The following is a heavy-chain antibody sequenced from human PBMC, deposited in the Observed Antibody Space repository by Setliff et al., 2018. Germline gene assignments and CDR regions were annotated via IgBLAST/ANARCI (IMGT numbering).Heavy chain of an antibody. V-gene: IGHV4-39*01. J-gene: IGHJ4*02. CDR1: GDSISSSRYY. CDR3: ARTGTYRYFDY. CDR2: IHYRGDT. D-gene: IGHD1-1*01. Sequence: SETLSLTCTVSGDSISSSRYYWSWIRQPPGKGLEWIGRIHYRGDTYYNASLKGRLTISVDTAQNQFSLRLTSVTAADTAVYYCARTGTYRYFDYWGQGALVTVSS.